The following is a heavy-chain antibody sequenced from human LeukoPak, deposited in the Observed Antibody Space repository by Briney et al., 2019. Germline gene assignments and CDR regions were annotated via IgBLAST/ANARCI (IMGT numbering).Heavy chain of an antibody. Sequence: AASVQVSCHASGYIFTSNYIHWVRQAPGQGLEWMGMIYPRDGSTSYAQRFQDRVTVTRDTFTSTVHMELSGLRSEDTAVYYCARDQEGFDYWGQGTQVTVSS. V-gene: IGHV1-46*01. J-gene: IGHJ4*02. CDR3: ARDQEGFDY. CDR1: GYIFTSNY. CDR2: IYPRDGST.